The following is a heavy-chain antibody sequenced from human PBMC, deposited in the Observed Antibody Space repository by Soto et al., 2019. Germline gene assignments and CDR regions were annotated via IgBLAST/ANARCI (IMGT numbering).Heavy chain of an antibody. CDR2: ISSRSTYI. D-gene: IGHD6-13*01. J-gene: IGHJ6*02. CDR3: ARDTTIAVGGRDYYYAVDV. Sequence: EVQLVESGGGLVKPGGSLRLSCASSGFPFGSFGMNWVRQAPGKGLEWVSCISSRSTYIYYADSVKGRFTVSRDNAKNSVFLQMNSLRAEDTAVYYCARDTTIAVGGRDYYYAVDVWGQGTTVTVSS. CDR1: GFPFGSFG. V-gene: IGHV3-21*01.